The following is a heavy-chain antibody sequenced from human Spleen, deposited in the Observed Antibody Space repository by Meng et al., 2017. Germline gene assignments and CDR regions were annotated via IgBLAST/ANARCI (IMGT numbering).Heavy chain of an antibody. J-gene: IGHJ4*02. CDR3: TRLDSKSYFY. Sequence: GGSLRLSCKGSGYSFTSYWIGWVRQMPGKGLEWMGIIFPNDFDVKYSPSFQGQVTISADKSISTAYLQWTSLKASDTAMYFCTRLDSKSYFYWGQGTLVTVSS. CDR1: GYSFTSYW. CDR2: IFPNDFDV. V-gene: IGHV5-51*01. D-gene: IGHD3-10*01.